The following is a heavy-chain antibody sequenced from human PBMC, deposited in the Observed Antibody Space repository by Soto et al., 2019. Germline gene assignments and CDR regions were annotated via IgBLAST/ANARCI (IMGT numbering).Heavy chain of an antibody. CDR1: GGSISSGGYS. J-gene: IGHJ5*02. CDR3: ARLTSQERVDEVGGSRGWFDP. V-gene: IGHV4-30-2*01. D-gene: IGHD2-15*01. CDR2: IYHSGST. Sequence: QLQLQESGSGLVKPSQTLSLTCAVSGGSISSGGYSWSWIRQPPGKGLEWIGYIYHSGSTYYNPSLKSRVTISVDRSKNQFSLKLSSVTAADTAVYYCARLTSQERVDEVGGSRGWFDPWGQGTLVTVSS.